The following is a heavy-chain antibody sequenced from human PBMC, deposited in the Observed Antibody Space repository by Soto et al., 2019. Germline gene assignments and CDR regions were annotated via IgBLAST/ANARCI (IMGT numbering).Heavy chain of an antibody. V-gene: IGHV1-46*01. D-gene: IGHD4-17*01. CDR2: INPSGGST. J-gene: IGHJ4*02. CDR1: GYTFTSYY. Sequence: ASVKVSCKASGYTFTSYYMHWVRQAPGQGLEWMGIINPSGGSTSYAQKFQGRVTMTRDTSTSTVYMELSSLRSEDTAVYYCERIGYGDYVTDYWGQGTLVTVSS. CDR3: ERIGYGDYVTDY.